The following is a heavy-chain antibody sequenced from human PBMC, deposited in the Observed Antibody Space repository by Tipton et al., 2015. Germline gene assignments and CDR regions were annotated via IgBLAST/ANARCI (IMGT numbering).Heavy chain of an antibody. CDR3: TRHTNPPYSSGGAFDI. J-gene: IGHJ3*02. Sequence: LRLSCTVSVVSITTGDYYWSWIHQPPGKGLEWIGHISYNGSTCCNPSLKSRLTTSIDTSKNQFSLNLTSVTAADTAVYYCTRHTNPPYSSGGAFDIWGQGTMVTVSS. D-gene: IGHD6-19*01. CDR1: VVSITTGDYY. CDR2: ISYNGST. V-gene: IGHV4-30-4*01.